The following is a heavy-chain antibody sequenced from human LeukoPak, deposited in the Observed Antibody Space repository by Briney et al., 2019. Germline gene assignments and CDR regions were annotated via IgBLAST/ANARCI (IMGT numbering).Heavy chain of an antibody. V-gene: IGHV4-34*01. CDR2: INHSGST. J-gene: IGHJ4*02. CDR1: GGSFSGYY. Sequence: SETLSLTCAVYGGSFSGYYWSWIRQPPGKGLEWIGEINHSGSTNYNPSLKSRVTISVDTSKNQFSLKLSSVTAADTAVYYCARDLFYCTNGVCSLPGYWGQGTLVTVSS. D-gene: IGHD2-8*01. CDR3: ARDLFYCTNGVCSLPGY.